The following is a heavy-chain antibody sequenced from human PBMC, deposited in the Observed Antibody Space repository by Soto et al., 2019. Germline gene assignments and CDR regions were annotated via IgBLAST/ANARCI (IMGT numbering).Heavy chain of an antibody. CDR1: GGSFSGYY. Sequence: SETLSLTCAVYGGSFSGYYWSWIRQPPGKGLEWIGEINHSGSTNYNPSLKSRVTISVDTSKNQFSLKLSSVTAADTAVYYCAREARIAAAGLDYWGQGTLVTVSS. D-gene: IGHD6-13*01. CDR2: INHSGST. V-gene: IGHV4-34*01. CDR3: AREARIAAAGLDY. J-gene: IGHJ4*02.